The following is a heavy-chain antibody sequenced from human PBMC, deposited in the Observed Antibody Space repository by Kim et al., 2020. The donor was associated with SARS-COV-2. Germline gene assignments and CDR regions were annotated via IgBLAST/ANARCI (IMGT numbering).Heavy chain of an antibody. Sequence: GGSLRLSCAASGFTFSSYAMSWVRQAPGKGLEWVSAISGSGGSTYYADSVKGRFTISRDNSKNTLYLQMNSLRAEDTAVYYCAKGSGFRGWHQVGYFDLWGRGTLVTVSS. V-gene: IGHV3-23*01. CDR1: GFTFSSYA. D-gene: IGHD6-19*01. J-gene: IGHJ2*01. CDR2: ISGSGGST. CDR3: AKGSGFRGWHQVGYFDL.